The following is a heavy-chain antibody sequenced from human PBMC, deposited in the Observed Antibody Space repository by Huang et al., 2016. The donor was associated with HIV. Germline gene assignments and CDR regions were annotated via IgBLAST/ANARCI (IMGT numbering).Heavy chain of an antibody. D-gene: IGHD5-12*01. Sequence: QVQLMESGGGVVQPGRSLRLSCVASGFTFCIFAIQWVRQAPGKGLAWVAFVSLDGDNKFYADSVKGRFTISRENSKNTLYLQMSSLRPEDTAVYYCARNIIVSGSAYFDFWGPGTLVAVSS. CDR1: GFTFCIFA. V-gene: IGHV3-30*04. J-gene: IGHJ4*02. CDR3: ARNIIVSGSAYFDF. CDR2: VSLDGDNK.